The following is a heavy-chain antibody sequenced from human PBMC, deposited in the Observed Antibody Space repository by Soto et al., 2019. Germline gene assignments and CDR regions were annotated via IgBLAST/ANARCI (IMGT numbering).Heavy chain of an antibody. V-gene: IGHV4-34*01. CDR3: ARARVRDILTCYYRDYYYYGMDV. J-gene: IGHJ6*02. Sequence: PSETLSLTCAVYGGSFSGYYWSWIRQPPGKGLEWIGEINHSGSTNYNPSLKSRVTISVDTSKNQFSLKLSSVTAADTAVYYCARARVRDILTCYYRDYYYYGMDVWGQGTTVTVSS. D-gene: IGHD3-9*01. CDR2: INHSGST. CDR1: GGSFSGYY.